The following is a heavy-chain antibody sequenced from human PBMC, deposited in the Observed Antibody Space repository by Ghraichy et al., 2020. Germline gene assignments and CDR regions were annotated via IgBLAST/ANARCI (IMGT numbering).Heavy chain of an antibody. Sequence: ASVKVSCKASGYTFTSYVTSWVRQAPVQRLEWMGWISAYNGNKNCAQKLQGRVTMTTDTSTSTAYMELRSLRSDDTAVYYCARTLVGGLSAGGSGDYWGQGTLVTVSS. J-gene: IGHJ4*02. CDR2: ISAYNGNK. D-gene: IGHD3-10*01. CDR1: GYTFTSYV. V-gene: IGHV1-18*01. CDR3: ARTLVGGLSAGGSGDY.